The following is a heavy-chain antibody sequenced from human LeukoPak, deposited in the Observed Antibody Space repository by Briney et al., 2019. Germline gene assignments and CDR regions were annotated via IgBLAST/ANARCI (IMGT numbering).Heavy chain of an antibody. Sequence: PSETLSLTCTVSGGSISSYYWSWIRQPPGKGLEWIGYIYYSGSTNYNPSLKSRVTISVDTSKNQFSLKLSSVTAADTAVYYCARGGRGVDYWGQGTLVTVPS. CDR1: GGSISSYY. V-gene: IGHV4-59*01. CDR2: IYYSGST. CDR3: ARGGRGVDY. D-gene: IGHD2-15*01. J-gene: IGHJ4*02.